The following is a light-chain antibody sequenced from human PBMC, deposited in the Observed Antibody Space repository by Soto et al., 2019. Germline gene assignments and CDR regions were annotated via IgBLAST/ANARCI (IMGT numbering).Light chain of an antibody. CDR1: SSVGGGYNY. CDR3: SSYAGSNNYV. V-gene: IGLV2-8*01. J-gene: IGLJ1*01. CDR2: EVS. Sequence: QSVLNQPPSASGSPGQSVTISCTGTSSVGGGYNYVSWYQQHPGKAPKLMIYEVSKRSSGVPDRFSGFKSGNAASLTVSGLQAEDEADYYCSSYAGSNNYVFGTGTKVTVL.